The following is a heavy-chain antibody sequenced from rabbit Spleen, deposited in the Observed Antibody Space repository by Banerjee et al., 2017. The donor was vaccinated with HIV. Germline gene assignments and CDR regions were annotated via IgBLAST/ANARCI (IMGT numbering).Heavy chain of an antibody. J-gene: IGHJ3*01. D-gene: IGHD1-1*01. CDR1: GFSISSIQW. CDR3: VREVYHILGL. Sequence: QSLEESGGDLVKPGASLTLTCTASGFSISSIQWMCWVRQAPGKGLEWIGLTEPIFGTTYYANWVNGRFTISSHNAQNTLYLQLNSLTAADTATYFCVREVYHILGLWGQGTLVTVS. CDR2: LTEPIFGTT. V-gene: IGHV1S40*01.